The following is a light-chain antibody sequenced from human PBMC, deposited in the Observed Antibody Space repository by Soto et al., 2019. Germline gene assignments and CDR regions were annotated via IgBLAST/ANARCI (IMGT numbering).Light chain of an antibody. Sequence: EIVLTQSPGTLSLSPGERASLSCRASQSVSSNYLAWFQQKPGQAPRLLISTASSRETGIPDRFSGSGSGTEFTLTITRLEHEDFAVSYCQQHGISHITFGQGTRLEIK. V-gene: IGKV3-20*01. CDR1: QSVSSNY. CDR3: QQHGISHIT. CDR2: TAS. J-gene: IGKJ5*01.